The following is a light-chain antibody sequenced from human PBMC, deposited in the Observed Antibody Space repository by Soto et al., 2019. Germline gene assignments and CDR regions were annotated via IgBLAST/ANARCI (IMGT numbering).Light chain of an antibody. CDR3: QQYNNWPPIT. Sequence: ELVMTQSPATLSVSPGERDTLSCRASQNVSNNLAWYQQKPGQAPRLLIYGASTRATGIPARFSGSGSGTEFTLTISSLPSEDFAVYYCQQYNNWPPITFGQGTRLEIK. J-gene: IGKJ5*01. CDR2: GAS. V-gene: IGKV3-15*01. CDR1: QNVSNN.